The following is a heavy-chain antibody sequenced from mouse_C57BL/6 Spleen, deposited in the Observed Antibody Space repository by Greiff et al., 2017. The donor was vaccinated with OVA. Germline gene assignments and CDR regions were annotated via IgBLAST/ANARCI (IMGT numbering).Heavy chain of an antibody. Sequence: QVQLQQPGTELVKPGASVKLSCKASGYTFTSYWMHWVKQRPGQGLEWIGNINPSNGGTNSNEKVKSKATLTVDKASSTAYRQLISLTSEDSAVYFCGRWLLREAYWGQGTLVSVSA. CDR1: GYTFTSYW. V-gene: IGHV1-53*01. CDR2: INPSNGGT. J-gene: IGHJ3*01. D-gene: IGHD2-3*01. CDR3: GRWLLREAY.